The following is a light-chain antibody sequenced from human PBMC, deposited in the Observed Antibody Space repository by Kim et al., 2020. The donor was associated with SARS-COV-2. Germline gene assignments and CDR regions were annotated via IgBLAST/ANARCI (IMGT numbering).Light chain of an antibody. CDR1: RSVSTS. Sequence: SAFVENKVNSICRASRSVSTSLNWYQHKPGKAPKLLIYAVSSLQSGVPSRFSGCVSVTDFSLSMSSLQPEDFAIYYCQQSHDFPYSFAQGTRLEI. J-gene: IGKJ2*03. V-gene: IGKV1-39*01. CDR3: QQSHDFPYS. CDR2: AVS.